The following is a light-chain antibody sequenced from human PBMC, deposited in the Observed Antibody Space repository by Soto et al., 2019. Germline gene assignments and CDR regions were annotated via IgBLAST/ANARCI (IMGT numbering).Light chain of an antibody. CDR2: DAS. CDR1: QSVSSY. J-gene: IGKJ2*01. V-gene: IGKV3-11*01. Sequence: ESVLTQSPATLSLSPGERATLSSRASQSVSSYLAWYQQKPGQAPRLLIYDASNRATGIPARFSGSGSGTDFTLTISSLEPEDFAVYYCQQRSNWPTFGQGTKLEIK. CDR3: QQRSNWPT.